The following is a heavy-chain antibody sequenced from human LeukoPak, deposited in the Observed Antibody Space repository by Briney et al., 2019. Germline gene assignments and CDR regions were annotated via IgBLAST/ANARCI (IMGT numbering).Heavy chain of an antibody. CDR1: GGSFSGYY. D-gene: IGHD6-19*01. CDR2: INHSGST. CDR3: VYSSGWYYFDY. V-gene: IGHV4-34*01. Sequence: SETLSLTCAVYGGSFSGYYWSWIRQPPGKGLEWIGEINHSGSTNYNPSLKSRVTISVDTSKNQFSLKLSSVTAADTAVYYCVYSSGWYYFDYWGQGTLVTVSS. J-gene: IGHJ4*02.